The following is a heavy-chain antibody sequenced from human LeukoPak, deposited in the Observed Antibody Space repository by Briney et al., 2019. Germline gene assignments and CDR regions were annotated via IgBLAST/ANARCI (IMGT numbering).Heavy chain of an antibody. CDR1: GDSISSSNYY. CDR3: ARPSGVVVPNYYMDV. D-gene: IGHD2-2*01. Sequence: SETLSLTCTVSGDSISSSNYYWGRIRQPPGKEREGIGSIYYSGSTYYNPSLKSRVPISVDTSKNQFSLKLSSVTAADTAVYYCARPSGVVVPNYYMDVWGKGTTVTVSS. V-gene: IGHV4-39*01. CDR2: IYYSGST. J-gene: IGHJ6*03.